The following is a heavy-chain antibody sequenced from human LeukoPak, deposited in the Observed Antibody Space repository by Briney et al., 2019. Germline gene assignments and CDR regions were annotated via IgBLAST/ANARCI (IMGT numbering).Heavy chain of an antibody. V-gene: IGHV3-53*01. D-gene: IGHD3-10*01. CDR3: AAPLGSAHYASGSSPDFDI. J-gene: IGHJ3*02. Sequence: PGGSLRLSCAASGFTVSRNYMSWVRQSPGKGLEWVSVIYSGGSTYYADSVKGRFTISRDNSKNTVYLQMNSLRPEDTAVYYCAAPLGSAHYASGSSPDFDIWGQGTMVTVSS. CDR2: IYSGGST. CDR1: GFTVSRNY.